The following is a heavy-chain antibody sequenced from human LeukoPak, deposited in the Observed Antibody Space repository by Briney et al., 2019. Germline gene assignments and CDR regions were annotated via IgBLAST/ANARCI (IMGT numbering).Heavy chain of an antibody. CDR1: GGSISSYY. D-gene: IGHD3-22*01. J-gene: IGHJ4*02. V-gene: IGHV4-59*01. CDR2: TYYSGST. Sequence: PSETLSLTCTVSGGSISSYYWSWIRQPPGKGLEWIGYTYYSGSTNYNPSLKSRVTISVDTSKNQFSLKLSSVTAADTAVYYCARVKNYYDSSGYPYYFDYWGQGTLVTVSS. CDR3: ARVKNYYDSSGYPYYFDY.